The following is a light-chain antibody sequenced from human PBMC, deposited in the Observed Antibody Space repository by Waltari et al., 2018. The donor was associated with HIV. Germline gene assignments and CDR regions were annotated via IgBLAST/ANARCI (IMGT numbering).Light chain of an antibody. V-gene: IGLV2-14*01. J-gene: IGLJ2*01. CDR3: SSYTTTSTVV. Sequence: QSALTQPASVSGSPGQSITISCIGTNSDVGGYNYVSWYQQHPVKAPKLLIYGVTNRPSGISNRFSGSKSGNTASLTISGLQAEHEADYYCSSYTTTSTVVFGGGTKLTVL. CDR2: GVT. CDR1: NSDVGGYNY.